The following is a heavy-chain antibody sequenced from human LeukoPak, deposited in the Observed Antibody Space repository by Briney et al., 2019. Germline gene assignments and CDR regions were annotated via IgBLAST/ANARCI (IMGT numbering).Heavy chain of an antibody. D-gene: IGHD2-15*01. CDR2: ISYDGSNK. J-gene: IGHJ3*02. Sequence: PGGSLRLSCAASGFTFSSYAMHWVRQAPGKGLEWVAVISYDGSNKCYADSVKGRFTISRDNSKNTLYLQMNSLRAEDTAVYYCAGYCSGGSCYYDAFDIWGQGTMVTVSS. V-gene: IGHV3-30*04. CDR1: GFTFSSYA. CDR3: AGYCSGGSCYYDAFDI.